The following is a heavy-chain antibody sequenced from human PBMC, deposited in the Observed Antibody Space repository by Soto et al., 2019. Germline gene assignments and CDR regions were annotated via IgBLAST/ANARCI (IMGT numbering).Heavy chain of an antibody. D-gene: IGHD2-2*01. V-gene: IGHV4-31*03. CDR2: IYYSGST. CDR1: GGSISSGGYY. J-gene: IGHJ6*02. CDR3: YCNRTSCHRRGMDV. Sequence: TLSLTCTVSGGSISSGGYYWSWIRQHPGKGLEWIGYIYYSGSTYYNPSLKSRVTISVDTSKNQFSLTTEDTAIYFCARGAYCNRTSCHRRGMDVWGQGTTDTVSS.